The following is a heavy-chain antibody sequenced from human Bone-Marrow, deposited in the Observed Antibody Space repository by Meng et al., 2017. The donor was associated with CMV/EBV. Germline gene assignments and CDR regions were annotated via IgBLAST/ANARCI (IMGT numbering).Heavy chain of an antibody. J-gene: IGHJ4*02. CDR3: ASLVMASWGYFDY. D-gene: IGHD2-21*01. CDR1: GYSISSGYY. V-gene: IGHV4-61*01. CDR2: IYYSRST. Sequence: SETLSLTCTVSGYSISSGYYWGWIRQPPGKGLEYIGYIYYSRSTNYNPSLKSRVTISVDTSKNQFSLKLSAVTAADTAVYYCASLVMASWGYFDYWGQGTRVTGSS.